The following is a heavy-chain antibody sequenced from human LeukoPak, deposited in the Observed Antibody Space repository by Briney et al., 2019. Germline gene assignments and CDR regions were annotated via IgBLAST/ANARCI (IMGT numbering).Heavy chain of an antibody. CDR2: ISYDGSNK. V-gene: IGHV3-30*18. Sequence: GGSLRLSCAASGFTFSSYGMHWVRQAPGKGLEWVAVISYDGSNKYYADSVKGRFTISRDNSKNTLYLQMSSLRAEDTAVYYCAKGGYYDSSSPFDYWGQGTLVTVSS. CDR3: AKGGYYDSSSPFDY. D-gene: IGHD3-22*01. J-gene: IGHJ4*02. CDR1: GFTFSSYG.